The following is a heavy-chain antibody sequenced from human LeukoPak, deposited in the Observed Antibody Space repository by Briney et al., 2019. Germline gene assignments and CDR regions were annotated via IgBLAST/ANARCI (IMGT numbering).Heavy chain of an antibody. D-gene: IGHD2-15*01. CDR3: ARGGGYCSGGSCYSRLVY. Sequence: SVKVSCKASGGTLSSYAISWVRQAPGQGLEWMGRMIPIFGIANYAQKFQGRVTITADKSTSTAYMELSSLRSEDTAVYYCARGGGYCSGGSCYSRLVYWGQGTLVTVSS. CDR2: MIPIFGIA. V-gene: IGHV1-69*04. J-gene: IGHJ4*02. CDR1: GGTLSSYA.